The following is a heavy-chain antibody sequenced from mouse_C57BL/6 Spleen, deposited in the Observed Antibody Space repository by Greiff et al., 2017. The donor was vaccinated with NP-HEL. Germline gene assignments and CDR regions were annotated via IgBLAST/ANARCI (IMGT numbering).Heavy chain of an antibody. J-gene: IGHJ3*01. V-gene: IGHV1-59*01. CDR2: IDPSDSYT. D-gene: IGHD1-1*01. CDR1: GYTFTSYW. Sequence: QVQLQQPGAELVRPGTSVKLSCKASGYTFTSYWMHWVKQRPGQGLEWIGVIDPSDSYTNYNQKFKGKATLTVDTSSSTAYVQLSSLTSEDSAVYYCAPSDYYGSSYGGGFAYWGQGTLVTVSA. CDR3: APSDYYGSSYGGGFAY.